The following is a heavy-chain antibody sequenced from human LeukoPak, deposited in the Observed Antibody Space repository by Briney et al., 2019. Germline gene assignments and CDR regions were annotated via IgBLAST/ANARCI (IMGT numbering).Heavy chain of an antibody. CDR1: DFTVSSNY. V-gene: IGHV3-53*01. CDR3: ARFYSSGSFGAFDI. D-gene: IGHD6-19*01. J-gene: IGHJ3*02. CDR2: IYSNGST. Sequence: GGSLRLSCAASDFTVSSNYMSWVRQAPGKGLEWVSIIYSNGSTYYADSMKGRFTIPRDNSKNTLYLQMNSLRAEDTAVYYCARFYSSGSFGAFDIWGQGTMVTVSS.